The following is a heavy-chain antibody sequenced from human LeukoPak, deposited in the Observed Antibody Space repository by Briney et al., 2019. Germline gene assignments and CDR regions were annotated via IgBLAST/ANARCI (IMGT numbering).Heavy chain of an antibody. V-gene: IGHV3-30-3*01. CDR1: GFTLSSYA. D-gene: IGHD3-3*01. J-gene: IGHJ4*02. CDR3: ARGYDFWSGPFDY. CDR2: ISYDGSNK. Sequence: PGGSLRLSCAASGFTLSSYAMLWVRQARGKGLEWVAVISYDGSNKYYADSVKGRFTISRDNSKNTLYLQMNSLRAEDTAVYYCARGYDFWSGPFDYWGQGTLVTVSS.